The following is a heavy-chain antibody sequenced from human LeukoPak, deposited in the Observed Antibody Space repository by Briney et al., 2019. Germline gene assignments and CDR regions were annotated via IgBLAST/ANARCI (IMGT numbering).Heavy chain of an antibody. CDR2: IYYSGST. V-gene: IGHV4-31*03. D-gene: IGHD1-7*01. J-gene: IGHJ5*02. Sequence: SQTLSLTCTVSGGSISSGGYYWSWIRQHPGKGLEWIGYIYYSGSTYYNPSLKSRVTISVDTSKNQFSLKLSSVTAADTAVYYCARCWFDWNSGGWFDPWGQGTLVTVSP. CDR1: GGSISSGGYY. CDR3: ARCWFDWNSGGWFDP.